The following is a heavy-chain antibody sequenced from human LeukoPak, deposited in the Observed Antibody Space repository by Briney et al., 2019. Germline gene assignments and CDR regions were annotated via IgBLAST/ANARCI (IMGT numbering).Heavy chain of an antibody. Sequence: SETLSLTCTVSGGSISSSSYYWGWIRQPPGKGLKWIGSIYYSGSTYYNPSLKSRVTISVDTSKNQFSLKLSSVTAADTAVYYCAGVGSNYYDSSGYPKGTHAFDTWGQGTMVAVYS. V-gene: IGHV4-39*07. J-gene: IGHJ3*02. D-gene: IGHD3-22*01. CDR3: AGVGSNYYDSSGYPKGTHAFDT. CDR2: IYYSGST. CDR1: GGSISSSSYY.